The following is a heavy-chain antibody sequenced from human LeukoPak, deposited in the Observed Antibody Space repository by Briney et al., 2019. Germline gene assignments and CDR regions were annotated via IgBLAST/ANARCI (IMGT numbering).Heavy chain of an antibody. Sequence: ASVKVSCKASGYTFTDYYMHWVRQAPGQGLEWMGWINANTGGTYYSQKFQGRVTMTRGTSISTAYMEVSSLRSDDTAVYYCARTTVVSRGPKDYWGQGTLVTVSS. CDR3: ARTTVVSRGPKDY. D-gene: IGHD4-23*01. V-gene: IGHV1-2*02. J-gene: IGHJ4*02. CDR1: GYTFTDYY. CDR2: INANTGGT.